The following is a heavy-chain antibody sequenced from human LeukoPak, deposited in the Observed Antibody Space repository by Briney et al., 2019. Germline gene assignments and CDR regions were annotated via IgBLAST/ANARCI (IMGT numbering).Heavy chain of an antibody. J-gene: IGHJ4*02. CDR1: GGSFSGYY. V-gene: IGHV4-34*01. CDR2: IYDSGST. Sequence: MASETLSLTCAVYGGSFSGYYWSWIRQPPGKGLEWIGEIYDSGSTNYNPSLKSRVTISVDTSKNQFSLKRNSVTAADTAVYFCAIERYYYYDSGSHEFGYWGQGTLVTVSS. D-gene: IGHD3-10*01. CDR3: AIERYYYYDSGSHEFGY.